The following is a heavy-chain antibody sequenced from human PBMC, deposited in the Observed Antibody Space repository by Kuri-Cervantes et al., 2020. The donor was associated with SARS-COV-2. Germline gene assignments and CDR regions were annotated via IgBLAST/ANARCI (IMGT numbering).Heavy chain of an antibody. CDR1: GYTFSSYA. J-gene: IGHJ3*02. D-gene: IGHD2-2*01. CDR3: AREVGYCDSGRCYGLDAFDI. V-gene: IGHV1-3*04. CDR2: INTATGNT. Sequence: ASVKVSCKASGYTFSSYAIHWVRQAPGQGLEWMGRINTATGNTHYSQKFQGRVTITRDTAASTEYMDLNSLRSEDTAVYYYAREVGYCDSGRCYGLDAFDIWGQGTMVTVSS.